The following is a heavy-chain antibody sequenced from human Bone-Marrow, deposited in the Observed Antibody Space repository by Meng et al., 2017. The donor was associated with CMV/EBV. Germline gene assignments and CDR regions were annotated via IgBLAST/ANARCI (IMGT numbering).Heavy chain of an antibody. CDR3: ARVLRVPASTKMLLDY. Sequence: GESLKISCAASGFTFISYSMTWVRQTPGKGLEWVASIKKDGSEKYYVDSVKGRFTISRDNAETLLYLQMNSLRAEDTEIYYCARVLRVPASTKMLLDYWGQGTLVTVSS. J-gene: IGHJ4*02. CDR1: GFTFISYS. D-gene: IGHD2-2*01. V-gene: IGHV3-7*01. CDR2: IKKDGSEK.